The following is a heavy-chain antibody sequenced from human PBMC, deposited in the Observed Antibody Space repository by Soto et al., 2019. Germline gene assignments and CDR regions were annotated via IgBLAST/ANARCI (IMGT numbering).Heavy chain of an antibody. CDR1: GGSISSYY. D-gene: IGHD5-12*01. Sequence: SETLSLTCTVSGGSISSYYWSWIRQPPGKGLEWIGYIYYSGSTYYNPSLKSRVTISVDTSKNQFSLKLSSVTAADTAVYYCARVATVVYGGGWFDPWGQGTLVTVSS. CDR3: ARVATVVYGGGWFDP. J-gene: IGHJ5*02. V-gene: IGHV4-59*08. CDR2: IYYSGST.